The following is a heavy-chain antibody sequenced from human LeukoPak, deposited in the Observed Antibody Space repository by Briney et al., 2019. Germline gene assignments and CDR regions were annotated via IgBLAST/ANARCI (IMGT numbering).Heavy chain of an antibody. CDR3: AAIPVFAVVLHQEPV. Sequence: SVKVSCKASGATFSDYALNWVRQAPGQGLEWMGVFIPILGTANSTQKFHDRLTITADISTNTAYMELSSLRSEDTAVYFCAAIPVFAVVLHQEPVWGKGTTVTVSS. CDR1: GATFSDYA. CDR2: FIPILGTA. D-gene: IGHD3-3*01. V-gene: IGHV1-69*10. J-gene: IGHJ6*04.